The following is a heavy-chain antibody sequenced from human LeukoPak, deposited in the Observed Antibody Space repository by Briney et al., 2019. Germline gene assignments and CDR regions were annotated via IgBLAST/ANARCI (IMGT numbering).Heavy chain of an antibody. D-gene: IGHD4-17*01. CDR3: ARGRYGFGDYVPDY. V-gene: IGHV3-30*02. Sequence: GGSLRLSCAASGFTSSSYGMHWVRQAPGKGLEWVAFIRYDGSNKYYADSVKGRFTISRDNSKNTLYLQMNSLRAEDTAVYYCARGRYGFGDYVPDYWGQGTLVTVSS. CDR2: IRYDGSNK. J-gene: IGHJ4*02. CDR1: GFTSSSYG.